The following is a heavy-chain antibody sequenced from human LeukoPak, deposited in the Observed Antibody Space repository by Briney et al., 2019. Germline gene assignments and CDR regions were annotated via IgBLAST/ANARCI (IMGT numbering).Heavy chain of an antibody. D-gene: IGHD5-12*01. V-gene: IGHV4-59*01. J-gene: IGHJ5*02. CDR2: IYYSGST. Sequence: SETLSLTXTVSGGSISSYYWSWIRQPPGKGVEWIGYIYYSGSTNYNPSLKSRVTISVDTSKNQFSLRLSSVTAADTAVYYCARGNCGYDYPPPGGFDPWGQGTLVTVSS. CDR3: ARGNCGYDYPPPGGFDP. CDR1: GGSISSYY.